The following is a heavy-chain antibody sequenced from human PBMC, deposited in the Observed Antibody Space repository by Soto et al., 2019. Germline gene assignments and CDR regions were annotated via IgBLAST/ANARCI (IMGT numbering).Heavy chain of an antibody. CDR1: GYTFTGYY. V-gene: IGHV1-46*01. CDR3: ASYCSSTSCYPDLTHY. J-gene: IGHJ4*02. Sequence: GASVKVSCKASGYTFTGYYMHWVRQAPGQGLEWMGIINPRGGSTSYAQKFQGRVTMTRDTSTSTVYMELSSLRYEDTAVYYCASYCSSTSCYPDLTHYWGQGTLVTVSS. D-gene: IGHD2-2*01. CDR2: INPRGGST.